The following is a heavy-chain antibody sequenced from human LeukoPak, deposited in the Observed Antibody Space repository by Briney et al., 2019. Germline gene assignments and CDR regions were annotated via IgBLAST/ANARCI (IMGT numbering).Heavy chain of an antibody. CDR2: IYHSGST. D-gene: IGHD3-10*01. J-gene: IGHJ2*01. CDR3: ARGGSGSYYNWYFDL. Sequence: LRLSCAASGFTFSSYAMSWIRQPPGKGLEWIGYIYHSGSTYYNPSLKSRVTISVDRSKNQFSLKLSSVTAADTAVYYCARGGSGSYYNWYFDLWGRGTLVTVSS. V-gene: IGHV4-30-2*01. CDR1: GFTFSSYA.